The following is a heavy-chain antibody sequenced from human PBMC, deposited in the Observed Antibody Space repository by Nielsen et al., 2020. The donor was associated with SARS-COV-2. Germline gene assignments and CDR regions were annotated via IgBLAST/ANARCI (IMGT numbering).Heavy chain of an antibody. CDR3: AKDTIQLWMYFDY. CDR2: ISAST. CDR1: GFTISTYA. V-gene: IGHV3-23*01. D-gene: IGHD5-18*01. Sequence: GESLKISCVVSGFTISTYAMSWVRQAPGKGLEWVSAISASTYYADSVKGRFTISRDNSKNSLYLQMNSLRTEDTALYYCAKDTIQLWMYFDYWGQGTLVTVSS. J-gene: IGHJ4*02.